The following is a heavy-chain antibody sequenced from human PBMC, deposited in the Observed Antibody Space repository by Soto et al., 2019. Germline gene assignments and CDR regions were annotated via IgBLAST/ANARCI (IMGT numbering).Heavy chain of an antibody. J-gene: IGHJ5*02. D-gene: IGHD3-16*01. CDR2: IYYSGNT. CDR1: GGSINSGAYY. Sequence: QVQLQESGPGLVKPSQTLSITCTVSGGSINSGAYYWTWIRQHPGKGLEYIGHIYYSGNTYYNPSLKSRLIISVDTSKNQFSMKLSSVTAADTAVYSCARESWVHPNWFDPWGQGILVTVSS. V-gene: IGHV4-31*03. CDR3: ARESWVHPNWFDP.